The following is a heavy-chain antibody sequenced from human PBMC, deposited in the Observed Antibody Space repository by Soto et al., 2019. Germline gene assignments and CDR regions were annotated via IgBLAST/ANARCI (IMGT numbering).Heavy chain of an antibody. CDR1: GFTFSSYA. CDR2: ISYDGSNK. CDR3: AKDRGGGGSYCLDY. D-gene: IGHD1-26*01. Sequence: QVQLVESGGGVVKPGRSLRLSCAASGFTFSSYAMHGVGRPPGKGLEGVAVISYDGSNKYYADSVKGRFTISRDNSKNTLYLQMNSLRAEDTAVYYCAKDRGGGGSYCLDYWGQGTLVTVSS. J-gene: IGHJ4*02. V-gene: IGHV3-30*18.